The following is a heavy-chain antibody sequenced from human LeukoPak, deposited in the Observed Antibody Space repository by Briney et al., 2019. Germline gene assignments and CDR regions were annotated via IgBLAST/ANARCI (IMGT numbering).Heavy chain of an antibody. CDR2: IYPGDSDT. CDR1: GYSFTSYW. Sequence: GESLKISCKSSGYSFTSYWIGWVRQMPGKGLEWMGIIYPGDSDTRYSPSFQGQVTISADKSISTAYLQWSSLKASDTAMYYCARERGLYYYDSSGYSHWFDPWGQGTLVTVSS. CDR3: ARERGLYYYDSSGYSHWFDP. J-gene: IGHJ5*02. V-gene: IGHV5-51*01. D-gene: IGHD3-22*01.